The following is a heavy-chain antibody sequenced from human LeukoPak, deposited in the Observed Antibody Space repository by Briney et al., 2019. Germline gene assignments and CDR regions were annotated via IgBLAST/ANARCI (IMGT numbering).Heavy chain of an antibody. D-gene: IGHD3-22*01. J-gene: IGHJ4*02. CDR1: GFTFSSYS. Sequence: PGGSLRLSCAASGFTFSSYSMNWVRQAPGKGLEWVSSISSSSSYIYYADSVKGRFTISRDNAKNSLYLQMNSLRAEDTAVYYCARDKVRFYYDSSGLTYNDYWGQGTLVTVSS. CDR3: ARDKVRFYYDSSGLTYNDY. CDR2: ISSSSSYI. V-gene: IGHV3-21*01.